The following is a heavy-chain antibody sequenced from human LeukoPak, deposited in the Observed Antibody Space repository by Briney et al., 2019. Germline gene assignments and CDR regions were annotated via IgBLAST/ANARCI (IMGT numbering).Heavy chain of an antibody. J-gene: IGHJ4*02. V-gene: IGHV3-21*06. CDR1: GFTFCSYR. CDR3: AVVETVEASEIPVR. CDR2: ISGNSIYI. Sequence: PGGSLRHSPAHCGFTFCSYRVNWVRQAPGKGLEWVSSISGNSIYILYADSVKGRFTISRDDAKNSLYLQMNSLRAEDTAVYYCAVVETVEASEIPVRWGRGTLVTVSS. D-gene: IGHD2-15*01.